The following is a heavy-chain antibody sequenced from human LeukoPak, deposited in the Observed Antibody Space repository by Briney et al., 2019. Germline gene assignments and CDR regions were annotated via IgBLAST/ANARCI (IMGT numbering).Heavy chain of an antibody. J-gene: IGHJ6*03. CDR2: MNPNSGNT. Sequence: ASVKVSCKASGYTFTSYDINWVRQATGQGLEWMGWMNPNSGNTGYAQKFQGRVTMTRDTSISTAYMELSSLRSEDTAVYYCARGTKYSSSWPPYYYYYYMDVWGKGTTVTVSS. V-gene: IGHV1-8*01. D-gene: IGHD6-13*01. CDR1: GYTFTSYD. CDR3: ARGTKYSSSWPPYYYYYYMDV.